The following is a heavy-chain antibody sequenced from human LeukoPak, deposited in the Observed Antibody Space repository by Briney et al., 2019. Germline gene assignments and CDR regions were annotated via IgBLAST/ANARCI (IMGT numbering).Heavy chain of an antibody. V-gene: IGHV4-39*01. Sequence: SETLSLTCTVSGGSISSITYYWGWIRQPPGKGLEWIGSIYYSGSTFYNPSLKSRVTISVDTSKNQFSLKLSSVTAADTAVYYCARAYDYGPNDYWGQGTLVTVSS. CDR2: IYYSGST. CDR3: ARAYDYGPNDY. D-gene: IGHD4-17*01. CDR1: GGSISSITYY. J-gene: IGHJ4*02.